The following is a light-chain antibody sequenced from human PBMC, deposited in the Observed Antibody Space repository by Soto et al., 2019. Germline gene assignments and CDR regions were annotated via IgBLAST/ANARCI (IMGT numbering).Light chain of an antibody. J-gene: IGKJ1*01. V-gene: IGKV3-20*01. CDR3: HQYGTSPQT. Sequence: EVVLTQSPGTLSLSAGERATLSCRASQSVASNHLAWYQQKPGQAPRLLIYAASTRAAGIPDRFSGSGSGADFTLTISGLEPADFAVYFCHQYGTSPQTFGQGTKVEIK. CDR2: AAS. CDR1: QSVASNH.